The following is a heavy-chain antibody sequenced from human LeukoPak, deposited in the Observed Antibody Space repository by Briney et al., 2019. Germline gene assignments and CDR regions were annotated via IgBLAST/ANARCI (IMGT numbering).Heavy chain of an antibody. CDR1: GGSISSSSYY. D-gene: IGHD6-19*01. V-gene: IGHV4-61*01. CDR3: ARYGVAVAGSPIGAFDI. CDR2: IYYSGST. Sequence: PSETLSLTCTVSGGSISSSSYYWSWIRQPPGKGLEWIGYIYYSGSTNYNPSLKSRVTISVDTSKNQFSLKLSSVTAADTAVYYCARYGVAVAGSPIGAFDIWGQGTMVTVFS. J-gene: IGHJ3*02.